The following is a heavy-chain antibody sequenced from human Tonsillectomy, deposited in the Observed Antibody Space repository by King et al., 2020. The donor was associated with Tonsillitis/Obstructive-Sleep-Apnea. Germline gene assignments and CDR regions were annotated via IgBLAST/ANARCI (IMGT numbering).Heavy chain of an antibody. CDR1: GFTFSSYA. J-gene: IGHJ4*02. V-gene: IGHV3-30*04. D-gene: IGHD1-26*01. CDR3: ARAEGGGGGYWLGQIDKGVDS. Sequence: VQLVESGGGVVQPGRSLRLSCAASGFTFSSYAMHWVRQAPGKGLEWVAVISYDGSNEYYADSVKGRFTISRDNSKNTLYLQMNSLRAEDTAVYYCARAEGGGGGYWLGQIDKGVDSWGQGTLVTVSS. CDR2: ISYDGSNE.